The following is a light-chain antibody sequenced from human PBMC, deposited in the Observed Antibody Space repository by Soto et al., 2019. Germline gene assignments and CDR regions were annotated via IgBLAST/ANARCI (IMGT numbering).Light chain of an antibody. V-gene: IGLV4-69*01. Sequence: QSVLTQSPSASASLGASVKLTCTLSSGHSSYAIAWHQQQPEKGTRYLMKLNSDGSHSKGDGIPARFSGSSSGAERYLTISSLQSEDEADYYCQTWGTGIRVFGGGTKLTVL. CDR3: QTWGTGIRV. CDR2: LNSDGSH. J-gene: IGLJ3*02. CDR1: SGHSSYA.